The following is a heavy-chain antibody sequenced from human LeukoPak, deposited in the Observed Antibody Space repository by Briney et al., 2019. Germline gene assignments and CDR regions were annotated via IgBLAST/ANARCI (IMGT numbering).Heavy chain of an antibody. CDR1: GYRFNNYW. D-gene: IGHD3-10*01. V-gene: IGHV5-51*01. CDR3: ARSDDYGSGSSLFDY. Sequence: GESLKISCKNSGYRFNNYWIGWVRLMPGKGLEWMGIIYPDDSDTRYSPSFQGQVTISADKSISTAYLQWSSLKASDTAMYYCARSDDYGSGSSLFDYWGQGTLVTVSS. J-gene: IGHJ4*02. CDR2: IYPDDSDT.